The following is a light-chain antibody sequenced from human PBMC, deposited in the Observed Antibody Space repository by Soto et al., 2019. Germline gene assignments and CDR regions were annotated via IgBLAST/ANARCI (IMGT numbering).Light chain of an antibody. CDR2: GAS. CDR1: QSVSTNS. V-gene: IGKV3-20*01. CDR3: QQYGSSVLT. Sequence: EIVFTQATDSLPLSTAASATLSFRVRQSVSTNSLAWYQQRPGQAPRRLIYGASSRATGTPDRFSGSGSGTDFTLIISRLEPEDFAVYYCQQYGSSVLTFGGGTKVDIK. J-gene: IGKJ4*01.